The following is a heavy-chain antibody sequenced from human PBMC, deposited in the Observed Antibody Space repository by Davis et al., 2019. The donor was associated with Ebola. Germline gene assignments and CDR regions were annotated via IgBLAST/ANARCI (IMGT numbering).Heavy chain of an antibody. D-gene: IGHD6-19*01. CDR1: GFTVSSNY. CDR3: AKDGIAVASKWYYYYGMDV. CDR2: IYSGGST. V-gene: IGHV3-66*01. J-gene: IGHJ6*04. Sequence: GGSLRLSCAASGFTVSSNYMSWVRQAPGKGLEWASVIYSGGSTYYADSVKGRFTISRDNSKNTLYLQMNSLRAEDTAVYYCAKDGIAVASKWYYYYGMDVWGKGTTVTVSS.